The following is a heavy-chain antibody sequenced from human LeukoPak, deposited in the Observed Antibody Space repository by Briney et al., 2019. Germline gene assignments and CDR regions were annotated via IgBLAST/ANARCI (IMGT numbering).Heavy chain of an antibody. CDR2: INPNSGGT. J-gene: IGHJ6*02. CDR3: ARGYNGVYYYYYYGMDV. D-gene: IGHD2-8*01. V-gene: IGHV1-2*02. Sequence: GASVKVSCKASGYTFTGYYMHWVRQAPGQGLEWMGWINPNSGGTNYAQKFQGRVTMTRDTSISTAYMELSRLRSDDTAVYYCARGYNGVYYYYYYGMDVWGQGTTVTVSS. CDR1: GYTFTGYY.